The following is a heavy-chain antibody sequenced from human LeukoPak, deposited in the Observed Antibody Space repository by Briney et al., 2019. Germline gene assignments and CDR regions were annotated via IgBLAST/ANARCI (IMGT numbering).Heavy chain of an antibody. J-gene: IGHJ5*02. V-gene: IGHV3-23*01. D-gene: IGHD2/OR15-2a*01. CDR2: ISGSGGST. Sequence: PGGSLPHSCSASGFPCSRFPMCWARQAPGKGLEWVSAISGSGGSTYYADSVKGRFTISRDNSTNALYLQMNSLRAEEKDVYYSAKEGCPASRSIWSDPWGQGSLVTVSS. CDR1: GFPCSRFP. CDR3: AKEGCPASRSIWSDP.